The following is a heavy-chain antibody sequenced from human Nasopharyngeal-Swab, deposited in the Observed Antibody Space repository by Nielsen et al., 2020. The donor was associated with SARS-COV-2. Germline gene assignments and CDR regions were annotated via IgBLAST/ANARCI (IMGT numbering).Heavy chain of an antibody. CDR1: GFTFSSYS. CDR2: ISYDGSNK. V-gene: IGHV3-30*18. Sequence: GESLKISCAASGFTFSSYSMNWVRQAPGKGLEWVAVISYDGSNKYYADSVKGRFTISRDNSKNTLYLQMNSLRAEDTAVYYCAKSPSSSGWYVAYWGQGTLVTVSS. J-gene: IGHJ4*02. D-gene: IGHD6-19*01. CDR3: AKSPSSSGWYVAY.